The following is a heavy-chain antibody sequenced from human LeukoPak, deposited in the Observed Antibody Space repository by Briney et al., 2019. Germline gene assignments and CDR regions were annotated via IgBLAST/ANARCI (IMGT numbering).Heavy chain of an antibody. CDR2: INHSGST. CDR1: GGSFSGYY. Sequence: PSETLSLTCAVYGGSFSGYYWSWIRQPPGKGLEWIGEINHSGSTNYNPSLKSRVIISVDTSKNQFSLKLSSVTAADTAVYYCARDIGRYYDFWSGYYTVYYFDYWGQGTLVTVSS. CDR3: ARDIGRYYDFWSGYYTVYYFDY. J-gene: IGHJ4*02. V-gene: IGHV4-34*01. D-gene: IGHD3-3*01.